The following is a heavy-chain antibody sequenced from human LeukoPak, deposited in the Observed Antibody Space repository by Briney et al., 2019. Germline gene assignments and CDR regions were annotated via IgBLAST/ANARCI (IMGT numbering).Heavy chain of an antibody. Sequence: GGSLRLSCAASGFTFTNYWMSWVRQAPGKGLEWVANIKQDESEKVYVDSVKGRFTISRYNAKNSLYLQMNSLRPEDTAVYYCARDYGDEFWGQGTLVTVSS. CDR3: ARDYGDEF. CDR1: GFTFTNYW. CDR2: IKQDESEK. V-gene: IGHV3-7*01. D-gene: IGHD4-17*01. J-gene: IGHJ4*02.